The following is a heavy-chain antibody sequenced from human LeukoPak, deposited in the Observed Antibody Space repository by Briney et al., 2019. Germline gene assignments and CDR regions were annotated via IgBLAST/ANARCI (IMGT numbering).Heavy chain of an antibody. V-gene: IGHV3-48*03. CDR2: ISSSGSTI. J-gene: IGHJ4*02. D-gene: IGHD6-13*01. CDR3: ATDGGPAYSSSWYLY. CDR1: GFTFSSYE. Sequence: GGSLRLSCAASGFTFSSYEMNWVRQAQGKGLEWVSYISSSGSTIYYADSVKGRFTTSRDNAKNSLYLQMNSLRAEDTAVYYCATDGGPAYSSSWYLYWGQGSLVTVSS.